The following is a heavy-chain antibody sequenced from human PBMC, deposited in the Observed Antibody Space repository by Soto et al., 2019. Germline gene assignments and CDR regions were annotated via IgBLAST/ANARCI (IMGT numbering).Heavy chain of an antibody. V-gene: IGHV3-23*01. CDR2: ISDGGHNT. J-gene: IGHJ4*02. Sequence: TGGSLRLSCAASGFTFSNYGMTWVRQAPGKGLEWVSGISDGGHNTYYADSVKGRFTISRDNSKSTLYLQMNSLRADDTAVYYCAQSDTAMAPLDYWGRGTLVTVSS. CDR1: GFTFSNYG. CDR3: AQSDTAMAPLDY. D-gene: IGHD5-18*01.